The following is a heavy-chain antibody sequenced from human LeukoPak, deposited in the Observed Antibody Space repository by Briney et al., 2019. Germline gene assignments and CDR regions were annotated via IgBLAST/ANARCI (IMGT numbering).Heavy chain of an antibody. D-gene: IGHD3-10*01. CDR2: IYYTGST. Sequence: SETLSLTCTVSGDSISNYYWSWIRQPPGKGREWIASIYYTGSTNYNPSLKSRVTISVDTSKNQFSLKLSSVTAADTAVYYCARDGVGFGALDVWGQGTTVSVSS. V-gene: IGHV4-59*01. J-gene: IGHJ6*02. CDR1: GDSISNYY. CDR3: ARDGVGFGALDV.